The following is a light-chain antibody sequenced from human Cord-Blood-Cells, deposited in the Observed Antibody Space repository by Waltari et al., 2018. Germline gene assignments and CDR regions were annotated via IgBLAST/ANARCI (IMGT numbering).Light chain of an antibody. V-gene: IGLV2-18*02. CDR1: TSNVGSYNP. CDR2: EFS. Sequence: QSALTQPPPVSGSPTPSVTISSTGTTSNVGSYNPVSWYQPPPGTAPKLMIYEFSNRPSGVPDRFSGSKSGNTASLTISGLQAEDEADYYCSSYTSSSTLVFGGGTKLTVL. CDR3: SSYTSSSTLV. J-gene: IGLJ2*01.